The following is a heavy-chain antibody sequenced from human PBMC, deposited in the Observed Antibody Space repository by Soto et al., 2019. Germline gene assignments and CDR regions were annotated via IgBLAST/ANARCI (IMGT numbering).Heavy chain of an antibody. J-gene: IGHJ6*02. D-gene: IGHD6-6*01. CDR2: ISYDGSNK. CDR3: AKTTIIAARRMTYYYYYGMDV. Sequence: GGSLRLSCAASGFTFSSYGMHWVRQAPGKGLEWVAVISYDGSNKYYADSVKGRFTISRDNSKNTLYLQMNSLRAEDTAVYYCAKTTIIAARRMTYYYYYGMDVWGQGTTVTVSS. V-gene: IGHV3-30*18. CDR1: GFTFSSYG.